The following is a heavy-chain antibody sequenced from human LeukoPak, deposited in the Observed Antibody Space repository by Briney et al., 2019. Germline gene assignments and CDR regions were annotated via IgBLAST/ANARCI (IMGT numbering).Heavy chain of an antibody. D-gene: IGHD6-13*01. J-gene: IGHJ4*02. Sequence: GGSLRLSCAASGFTFSSYAMSWVRQAPGKGLEWVSAISGSGGSTYYADSVKGRFTISRDNSKNTLYLQMNSLRAEDTAVYYCARGPRQQLAFDYWGQGTLVTVSS. CDR2: ISGSGGST. CDR3: ARGPRQQLAFDY. V-gene: IGHV3-23*01. CDR1: GFTFSSYA.